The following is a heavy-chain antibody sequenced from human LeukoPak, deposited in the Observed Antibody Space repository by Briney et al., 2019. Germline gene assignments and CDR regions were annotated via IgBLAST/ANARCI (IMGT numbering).Heavy chain of an antibody. CDR3: AKMVREFYTISYYFDY. D-gene: IGHD2-8*01. Sequence: PGGSLRLSCAVSGFTFSSYAMNWVRQAPGTGLEWFSGIRGSGAGTYYADSVKARFTISRDNSKNTLYLQMNSLRAEDTAVYYCAKMVREFYTISYYFDYWGQGTLVTVSS. V-gene: IGHV3-23*01. J-gene: IGHJ4*02. CDR1: GFTFSSYA. CDR2: IRGSGAGT.